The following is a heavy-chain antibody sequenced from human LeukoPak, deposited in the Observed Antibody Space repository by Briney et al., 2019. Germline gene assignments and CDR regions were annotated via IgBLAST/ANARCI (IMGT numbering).Heavy chain of an antibody. D-gene: IGHD2-15*01. Sequence: SETLALTCSVSGGSVTSYYWNWVRQTPGKGLEWIGYISNSETTDYGPSFKSRVTLSLDTSKNQFSLKLSSVTAADTAVYYCASFYCSGGSCYQYYYYYYMDVWGTGTTVTISS. CDR3: ASFYCSGGSCYQYYYYYYMDV. V-gene: IGHV4-59*04. CDR2: ISNSETT. J-gene: IGHJ6*03. CDR1: GGSVTSYY.